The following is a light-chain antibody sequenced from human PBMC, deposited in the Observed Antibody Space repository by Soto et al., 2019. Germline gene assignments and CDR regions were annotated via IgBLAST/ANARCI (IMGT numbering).Light chain of an antibody. Sequence: EIVLTQSPGTLSLSPGERATLSCRASQSINNNYLAWYQQKRGQAPRLLIYGASSRATGIPDRFSGSGSGTDFTLTIRNLDPQDVAVYYCKQYSGSPRTFDPKTKEEIK. CDR3: KQYSGSPRT. CDR2: GAS. CDR1: QSINNNY. V-gene: IGKV3-20*01. J-gene: IGKJ1*01.